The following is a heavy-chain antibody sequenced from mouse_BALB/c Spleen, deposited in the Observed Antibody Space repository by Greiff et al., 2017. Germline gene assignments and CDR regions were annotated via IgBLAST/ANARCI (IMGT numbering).Heavy chain of an antibody. CDR1: GFTFSSFG. D-gene: IGHD2-4*01. CDR2: ISSGSSTI. J-gene: IGHJ4*01. Sequence: VESGGGSVQPGGSRILPRAASGFTFSSFGMHWVRQAPEKGLEWVAYISSGSSTIYYADTVKGRFTISRDNPKNTLFLQMTSLRSEDTAMYYCARADYGYYYDVDYWGQGTSVTVSS. V-gene: IGHV5-17*02. CDR3: ARADYGYYYDVDY.